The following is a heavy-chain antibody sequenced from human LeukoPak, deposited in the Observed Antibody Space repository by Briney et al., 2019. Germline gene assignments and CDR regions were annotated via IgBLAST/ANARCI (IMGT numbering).Heavy chain of an antibody. CDR3: AKDGSRTVTTGSAV. V-gene: IGHV3-23*01. CDR2: ISGSGGST. J-gene: IGHJ4*02. CDR1: GFTFSSYW. Sequence: GGSLRLSCAASGFTFSSYWMSWVRQAPGKGLEWVSAISGSGGSTYYADSVKGRFTISRDNSKNTLYLQMNSLRAEDTAVYYCAKDGSRTVTTGSAVWGQGTLVTVSS. D-gene: IGHD4-17*01.